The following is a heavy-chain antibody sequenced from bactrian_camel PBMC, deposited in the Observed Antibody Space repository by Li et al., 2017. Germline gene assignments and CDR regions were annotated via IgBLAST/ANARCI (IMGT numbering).Heavy chain of an antibody. V-gene: IGHV3S55*01. J-gene: IGHJ6*01. CDR1: GYSFSSCE. CDR3: AASPACTLRPLYARFYGS. Sequence: HVQLVETGGGAVQAGGSLKLSCAASGYSFSSCEMGWYRQAPGKERELVSTISRTDTINYADSVKGRFTIAADNAKNTLSLQMNSLKPEDTAMYYCAASPACTLRPLYARFYGSWSQGTQVTVS. CDR2: ISRTDTI. D-gene: IGHD7*01.